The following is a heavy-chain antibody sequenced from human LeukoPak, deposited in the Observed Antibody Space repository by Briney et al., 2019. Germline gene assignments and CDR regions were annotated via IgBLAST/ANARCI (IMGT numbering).Heavy chain of an antibody. CDR2: IYYSGST. Sequence: SETLSLTCTVSGGSVSSGSYYWSWIRQPPGKGLEWIGYIYYSGSTNYNPSLKSRVTISVDTSKNQFSLKLSSVTAAGTAVYYCARAPTITIFGVVIKQAWFDPWGQGTLVTVSS. CDR1: GGSVSSGSYY. D-gene: IGHD3-3*01. J-gene: IGHJ5*02. V-gene: IGHV4-61*01. CDR3: ARAPTITIFGVVIKQAWFDP.